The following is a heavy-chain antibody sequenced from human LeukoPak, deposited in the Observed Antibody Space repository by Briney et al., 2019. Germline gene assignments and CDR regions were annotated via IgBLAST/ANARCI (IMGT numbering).Heavy chain of an antibody. CDR1: GFTFSSYG. J-gene: IGHJ4*02. CDR3: AKDYCSSTSCYIDY. Sequence: GGSLRLSCAASGFTFSSYGMHWVRQAPGKGLEWVAFIRYDGSNKYYADSVKGRFTISRDNSKNTLYLQMNSLRAEDTAVYYCAKDYCSSTSCYIDYWGQGTLVTVSS. CDR2: IRYDGSNK. V-gene: IGHV3-30*02. D-gene: IGHD2-2*02.